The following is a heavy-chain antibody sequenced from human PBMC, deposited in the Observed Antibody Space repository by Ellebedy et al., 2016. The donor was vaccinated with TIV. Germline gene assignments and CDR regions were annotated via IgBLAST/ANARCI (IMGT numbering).Heavy chain of an antibody. CDR2: IMNDGRDK. D-gene: IGHD3-16*01. Sequence: GGSLRLXXAASGFTFSSYWMGWVRQAPGKGLEWVANIMNDGRDKYYVDSVKGRFTISRDNAKNSLYLQMNSLRAEDTAVYYCARHGSYYFDYWGQGTLVTVSS. CDR1: GFTFSSYW. J-gene: IGHJ4*02. V-gene: IGHV3-7*01. CDR3: ARHGSYYFDY.